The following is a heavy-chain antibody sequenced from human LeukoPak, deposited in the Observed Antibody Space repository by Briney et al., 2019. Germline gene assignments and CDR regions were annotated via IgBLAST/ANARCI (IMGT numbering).Heavy chain of an antibody. CDR1: GFSLRTSGAG. J-gene: IGHJ3*01. D-gene: IGHD2-2*02. CDR3: AHRDLYCSSASCYSADAFDL. V-gene: IGHV2-5*02. Sequence: SGPTLVNPTETLTLTCTFSGFSLRTSGAGVGWIRQPPGKALEWLAIIYSDDVKRYSPSLKSRLTITKDTSKNQVVLTMTNMDPVDTATYYCAHRDLYCSSASCYSADAFDLWGQGTMVTVSS. CDR2: IYSDDVK.